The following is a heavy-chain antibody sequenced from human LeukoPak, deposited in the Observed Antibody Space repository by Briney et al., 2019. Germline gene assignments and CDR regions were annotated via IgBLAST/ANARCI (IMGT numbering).Heavy chain of an antibody. D-gene: IGHD3-22*01. CDR1: GFTFSSYD. J-gene: IGHJ4*02. CDR2: IGTAGDT. V-gene: IGHV3-13*01. CDR3: ARGRFGSVVVPFDY. Sequence: GGSLRLSRAASGFTFSSYDMHWVRQATGKGLEWVSAIGTAGDTYYPGSVKGRFTISRENAKNSLYLQMNSLRAGDTAVYYCARGRFGSVVVPFDYWGQGTLVTVSS.